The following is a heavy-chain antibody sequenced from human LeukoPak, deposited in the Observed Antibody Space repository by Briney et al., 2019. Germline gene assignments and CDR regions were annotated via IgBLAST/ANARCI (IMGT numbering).Heavy chain of an antibody. Sequence: SETLSLTCTISGGSISSYHCNWIRQPAAKGLEWIGRIYTSGSTNYNPSLKSRVTMSVDTSKNQFSLKLSSVTAADTAVYYCARSLNYYDSRGYSFDYRGQGTLVTVSS. CDR3: ARSLNYYDSRGYSFDY. J-gene: IGHJ4*02. V-gene: IGHV4-4*07. CDR2: IYTSGST. CDR1: GGSISSYH. D-gene: IGHD3-22*01.